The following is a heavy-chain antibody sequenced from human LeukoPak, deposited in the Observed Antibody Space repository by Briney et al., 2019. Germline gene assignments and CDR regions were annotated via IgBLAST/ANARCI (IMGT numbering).Heavy chain of an antibody. Sequence: PSETLLQGCAVYGGSLSSYYWSWVRQSPGKGLEWIGEMHRDGRSDYNPSLGSRVTISVDACKNQFSLYLRSMTAADTAVYYCARGIKRYYY. D-gene: IGHD1-1*01. CDR3: ARGIKRYYY. V-gene: IGHV4-34*01. CDR2: MHRDGRS. CDR1: GGSLSSYY. J-gene: IGHJ6*01.